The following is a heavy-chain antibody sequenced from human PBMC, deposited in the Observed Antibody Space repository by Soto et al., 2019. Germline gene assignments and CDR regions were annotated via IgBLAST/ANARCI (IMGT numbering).Heavy chain of an antibody. J-gene: IGHJ1*01. CDR1: DGSIISDKYC. V-gene: IGHV4-61*05. CDR3: ASTVVPAAMVGSDAEYFQH. D-gene: IGHD2-2*01. CDR2: IYYRGNT. Sequence: ASETLSLTCSVSDGSIISDKYCWGWIRQPPGKGLEWIGCIYYRGNTNYNPSLKTRVTISLDKSKNQFSLKLSSVTAADTAVYYCASTVVPAAMVGSDAEYFQHWGQGTLVTVSS.